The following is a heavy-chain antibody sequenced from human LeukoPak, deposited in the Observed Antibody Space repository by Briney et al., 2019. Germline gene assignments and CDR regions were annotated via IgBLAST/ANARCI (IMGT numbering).Heavy chain of an antibody. CDR3: ARYNSHDSSGYYYLFDY. V-gene: IGHV4-59*01. D-gene: IGHD3-22*01. Sequence: PSETLSLTCTVSGGSISSYYWSWIRQPPGKGLEWIGYIYYSGSTNYNPSLKSRVTISVDTSKNQFSLKLSSVTAADTAVYYCARYNSHDSSGYYYLFDYWGQGTLVTVSS. CDR2: IYYSGST. J-gene: IGHJ4*02. CDR1: GGSISSYY.